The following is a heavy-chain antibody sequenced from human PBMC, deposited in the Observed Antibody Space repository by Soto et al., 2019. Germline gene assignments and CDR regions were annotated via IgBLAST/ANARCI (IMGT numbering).Heavy chain of an antibody. CDR3: ARGDNLGPKTGYAFDP. V-gene: IGHV6-1*01. CDR2: TYFRSKWYN. J-gene: IGHJ5*02. D-gene: IGHD5-12*01. Sequence: SQTLSLTCAISGDSVSSNTASWNWIRQSPSRGLEWLGRTYFRSKWYNDYAVSVKSRIIINPDTSNNQFSLQLNSVTPEDTAVYFCARGDNLGPKTGYAFDPWGQGIMVTVSS. CDR1: GDSVSSNTAS.